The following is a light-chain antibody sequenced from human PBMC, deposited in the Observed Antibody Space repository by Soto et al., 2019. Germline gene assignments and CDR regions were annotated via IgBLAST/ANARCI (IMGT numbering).Light chain of an antibody. Sequence: EIVLTQSPGTLSLSPGERATLSCRANQSVSSSYLAWYQQKPVQAPRLLIYGASSRATVIPDRVSGSGSGTDFTLTISRLEPEDFAVYYCQQYGSSPWTFGQGTNVEIK. CDR2: GAS. CDR1: QSVSSSY. J-gene: IGKJ1*01. V-gene: IGKV3-20*01. CDR3: QQYGSSPWT.